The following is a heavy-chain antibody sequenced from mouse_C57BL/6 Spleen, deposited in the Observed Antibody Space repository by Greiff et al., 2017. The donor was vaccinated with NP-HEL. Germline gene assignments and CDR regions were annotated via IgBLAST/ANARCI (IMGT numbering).Heavy chain of an antibody. D-gene: IGHD1-1*01. CDR3: ARGTTVVANWYFDV. J-gene: IGHJ1*03. CDR1: GFSLSTFGMG. CDR2: IWWDDDK. Sequence: QVTLKVCGPGILQPSQTLSLTCSFSGFSLSTFGMGVGWIRQPSGKGLEWLAHIWWDDDKYYNPALKSRLTISKDTSKNQVFLKIANVDTADTATYYCARGTTVVANWYFDVWGTGTTVTVSS. V-gene: IGHV8-8*01.